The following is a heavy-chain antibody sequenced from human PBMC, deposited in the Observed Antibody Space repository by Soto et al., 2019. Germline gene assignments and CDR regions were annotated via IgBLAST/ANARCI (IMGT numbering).Heavy chain of an antibody. Sequence: QVQLVQSGAEVKKPGASVKVSCKASGYTFTSYAMHWVRQAPGQRLEWMGWINAGNGNTKYSQKFQGRVTITRDTSASTAYMKLSSLRSEDTAVYYCARGVAGPLHWFDPWGQGTLVTVSS. V-gene: IGHV1-3*01. D-gene: IGHD6-19*01. CDR2: INAGNGNT. CDR3: ARGVAGPLHWFDP. J-gene: IGHJ5*02. CDR1: GYTFTSYA.